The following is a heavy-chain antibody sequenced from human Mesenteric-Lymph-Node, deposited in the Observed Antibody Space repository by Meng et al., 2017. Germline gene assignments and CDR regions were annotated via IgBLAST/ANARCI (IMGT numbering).Heavy chain of an antibody. CDR3: ARTSTVTTTGNSPNPIPNWFDP. CDR2: ISSSGSTI. CDR1: GFTFSSYE. V-gene: IGHV3-48*03. D-gene: IGHD4-17*01. Sequence: GESLKISCAASGFTFSSYEMNWVRQAPGKGLEWVSYISSSGSTIYYADSVKGRFTISRDNAKNSLYLQMNSLRAEDTAVYYCARTSTVTTTGNSPNPIPNWFDPWGQGTLVTVSS. J-gene: IGHJ5*02.